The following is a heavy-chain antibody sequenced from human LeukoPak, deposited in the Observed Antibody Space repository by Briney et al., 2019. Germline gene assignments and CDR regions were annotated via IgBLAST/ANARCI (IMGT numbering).Heavy chain of an antibody. CDR1: GFTISSNW. Sequence: GGSLRLSCAASGFTISSNWMHWVRQAPGKGLVWVSRINSDESSRNYADSVKGRFTISRDNAKNTLYLQMNSLRVEDTAVYYCGRGEAGAIDYWGQGTLVTVSS. J-gene: IGHJ4*02. CDR2: INSDESSR. D-gene: IGHD6-13*01. V-gene: IGHV3-74*01. CDR3: GRGEAGAIDY.